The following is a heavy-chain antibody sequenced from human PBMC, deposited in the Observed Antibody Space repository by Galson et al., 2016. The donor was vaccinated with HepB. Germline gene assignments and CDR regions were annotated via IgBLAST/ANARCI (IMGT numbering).Heavy chain of an antibody. Sequence: SLRLSCAGSGFNFHDFGLSWVRQVPGKGLEWVSGITWNGGTTGYVDSVKGRFTITRDNAKRSLFLQMTTLTADDTALYYCAREVKRPSDGSGVDYWGQGLPVVVSS. V-gene: IGHV3-20*04. D-gene: IGHD3-10*01. CDR3: AREVKRPSDGSGVDY. J-gene: IGHJ4*02. CDR2: ITWNGGTT. CDR1: GFNFHDFG.